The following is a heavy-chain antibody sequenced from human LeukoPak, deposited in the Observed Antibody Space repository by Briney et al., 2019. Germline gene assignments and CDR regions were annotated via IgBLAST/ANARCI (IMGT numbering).Heavy chain of an antibody. CDR1: GGTFSSYG. Sequence: GASVKVSCKASGGTFSSYGISWVRQAPGQGLEWMGGIIPIFGTANYAQKFQGRVTITADQSTSTAYMELSSLRSEDTAVYYCAKTPVGMVTLDYWGQGTLVTVSS. CDR2: IIPIFGTA. CDR3: AKTPVGMVTLDY. J-gene: IGHJ4*02. D-gene: IGHD5-24*01. V-gene: IGHV1-69*13.